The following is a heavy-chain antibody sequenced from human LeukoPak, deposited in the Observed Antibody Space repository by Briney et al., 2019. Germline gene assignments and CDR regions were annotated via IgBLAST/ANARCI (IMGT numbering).Heavy chain of an antibody. CDR1: GFTFSTYA. CDR2: ISGSGGTT. D-gene: IGHD2-2*01. CDR3: AKGSSVVVIIGTDN. V-gene: IGHV3-23*01. Sequence: PGGSLRLSCAASGFTFSTYARYWFRQAPGKGLEWVSGISGSGGTTYYAASVKGRFTISIGNSKNTLYLEMNSLRADDTAIYYCAKGSSVVVIIGTDNWGQGSLVTVSS. J-gene: IGHJ4*02.